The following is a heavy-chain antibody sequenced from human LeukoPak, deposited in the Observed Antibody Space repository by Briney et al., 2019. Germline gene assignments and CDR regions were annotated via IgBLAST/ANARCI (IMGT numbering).Heavy chain of an antibody. CDR1: GYTFTGYY. V-gene: IGHV1-2*02. CDR3: AREGIGITGSREYYFDY. J-gene: IGHJ4*02. CDR2: INPNSGGT. D-gene: IGHD1-20*01. Sequence: ASVKVSCKASGYTFTGYYMHWVRQAPGQGLEWMGWINPNSGGTNYAQKFQGRVTMTRDTSISTAYMELSRLRSDDTAVYYCAREGIGITGSREYYFDYRGQGTLVTVSS.